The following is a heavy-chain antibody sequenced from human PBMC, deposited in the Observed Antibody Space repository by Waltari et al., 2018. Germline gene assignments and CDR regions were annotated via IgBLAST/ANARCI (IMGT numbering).Heavy chain of an antibody. D-gene: IGHD3-3*01. CDR2: ISGSGGIT. Sequence: EVQLVESGGGLVQPGGSLRLSCAASGFPFSRYAMSWVRQAPGQGLECVSAISGSGGITYSADSVKGRVTISRDNSKNTLYLQMNSLRAEDTDVYYCGFDFWSGSDAFDIWGQGTMVTVSS. CDR1: GFPFSRYA. V-gene: IGHV3-23*04. J-gene: IGHJ3*02. CDR3: GFDFWSGSDAFDI.